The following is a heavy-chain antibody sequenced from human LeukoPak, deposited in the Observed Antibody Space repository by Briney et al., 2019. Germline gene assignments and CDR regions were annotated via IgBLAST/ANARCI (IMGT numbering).Heavy chain of an antibody. D-gene: IGHD2-21*01. Sequence: PGGSLRLSCAVSGFTFSSYDMHWVRQPAGKGLEWVSAIGPAGDTYYPGSVKGRFTVSRENAKSSLYLQMNSLSAGDTAVYYCARGYSGSLDYWGQGTVVTVSS. V-gene: IGHV3-13*01. CDR2: IGPAGDT. CDR3: ARGYSGSLDY. J-gene: IGHJ4*02. CDR1: GFTFSSYD.